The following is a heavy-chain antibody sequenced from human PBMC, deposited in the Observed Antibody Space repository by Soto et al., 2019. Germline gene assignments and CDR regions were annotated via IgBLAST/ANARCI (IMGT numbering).Heavy chain of an antibody. J-gene: IGHJ4*02. CDR3: ARGCSSTSCYAPTSYSSSFGGDY. Sequence: GASVKVSCKASGYTFTSYGISWVRQAPGQGLEWMGWISAGNGNTKYSQKFQGRVTITRDTSASTAYMELSSLRSEDTAVYYCARGCSSTSCYAPTSYSSSFGGDYWGQGTLVTVSS. V-gene: IGHV1-18*01. CDR1: GYTFTSYG. D-gene: IGHD2-2*01. CDR2: ISAGNGNT.